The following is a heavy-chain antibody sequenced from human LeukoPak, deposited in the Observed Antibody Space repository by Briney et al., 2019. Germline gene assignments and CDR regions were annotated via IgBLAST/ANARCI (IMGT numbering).Heavy chain of an antibody. CDR2: ISYDGSNK. J-gene: IGHJ4*02. D-gene: IGHD3-22*01. CDR1: GFTFSSYA. CDR3: AGRAPSYDSSGYYYGTLDY. Sequence: EGSLRLSCAASGFTFSSYAMHWVRQAPGKGLEWVAVISYDGSNKYYADSVKGRFTISRDNSKNTLYLQMNSLRAEDTAVYYCAGRAPSYDSSGYYYGTLDYWGQGTLVTVSS. V-gene: IGHV3-30*04.